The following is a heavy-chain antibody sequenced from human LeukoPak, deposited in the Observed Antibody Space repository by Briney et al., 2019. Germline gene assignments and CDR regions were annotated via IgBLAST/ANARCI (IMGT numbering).Heavy chain of an antibody. D-gene: IGHD1-26*01. CDR3: AREDGSYPYYYYGMDV. Sequence: ASVKVSCKASGYTFTGYYMHWVRQAPGQGLEWMGWINPNSGGTNYAQKFQGRVTMTRGTSISTAYMELSRLRSDDTAVYYCAREDGSYPYYYYGMDVWGQGTTVTVSS. V-gene: IGHV1-2*02. CDR2: INPNSGGT. J-gene: IGHJ6*02. CDR1: GYTFTGYY.